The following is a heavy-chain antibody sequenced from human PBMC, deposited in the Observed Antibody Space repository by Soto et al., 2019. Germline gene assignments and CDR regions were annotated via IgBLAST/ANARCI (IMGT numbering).Heavy chain of an antibody. CDR1: GFTFSSYA. J-gene: IGHJ4*02. CDR2: IWFDGSNK. CDR3: ARGQTPAATTYFDC. D-gene: IGHD2-15*01. V-gene: IGHV3-33*01. Sequence: QVHLVESGGGVVQPGGSLRLSCAASGFTFSSYAIHWVRQAPGKGLEWVAIIWFDGSNKYYADSVKGRFSISRDISKNPRFLQTDSLRAEETAVYYCARGQTPAATTYFDCWGQGTLVIVSS.